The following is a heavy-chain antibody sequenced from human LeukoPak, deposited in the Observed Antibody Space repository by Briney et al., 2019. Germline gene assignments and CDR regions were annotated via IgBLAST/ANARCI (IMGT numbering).Heavy chain of an antibody. Sequence: GGSLRLSCAASGFTFDNYAMHWVRKAPGKGLEWVSGISWNSGSIGYADSVKGRFTISRDNAKNSLYLQMNSLRAEDMALYYCAKAWGSIAAAGYFDYWGQGTLVTVPS. V-gene: IGHV3-9*03. J-gene: IGHJ4*02. CDR3: AKAWGSIAAAGYFDY. D-gene: IGHD6-13*01. CDR1: GFTFDNYA. CDR2: ISWNSGSI.